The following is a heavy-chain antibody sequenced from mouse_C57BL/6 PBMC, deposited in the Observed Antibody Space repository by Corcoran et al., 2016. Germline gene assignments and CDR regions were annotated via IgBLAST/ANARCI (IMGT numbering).Heavy chain of an antibody. CDR2: INPNNGGT. D-gene: IGHD4-1*01. Sequence: EVQLQQSGPELVKPGASVKISCKASGYTFTDYYMNWVKQSHGKSLEWIGDINPNNGGTSYNQKFKGKATLTVDKSSSTAYMELRSLTSEDSAVYYCAREPTGPWFAYWGQGTLVTVSA. J-gene: IGHJ3*01. CDR3: AREPTGPWFAY. V-gene: IGHV1-26*01. CDR1: GYTFTDYY.